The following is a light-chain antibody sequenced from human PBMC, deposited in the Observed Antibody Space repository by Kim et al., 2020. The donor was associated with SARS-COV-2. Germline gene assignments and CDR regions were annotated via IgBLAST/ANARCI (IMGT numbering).Light chain of an antibody. J-gene: IGKJ2*01. V-gene: IGKV3-20*01. CDR3: QNYRNSTPMYT. Sequence: EIVLTQSPGTLSLSPGERATLSCRASQSVSSSYLAWYQQKPGQAPRLLIYGASSRATGIPDRFSGSGSGTDFTLTISRLEPEDFAVYYCQNYRNSTPMYTFGQGTKLEI. CDR2: GAS. CDR1: QSVSSSY.